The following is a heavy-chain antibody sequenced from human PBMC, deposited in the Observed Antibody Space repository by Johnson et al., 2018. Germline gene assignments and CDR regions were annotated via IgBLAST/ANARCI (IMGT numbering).Heavy chain of an antibody. J-gene: IGHJ4*02. CDR2: INSDGSST. V-gene: IGHV3-74*01. D-gene: IGHD3-16*01. Sequence: VQLQESGGGLVQPGGSLRLSCAASGFTLSSYWMHWVRQVPGKGLVWVSHINSDGSSTSYADSVKGRFSTSRDNAKNTLYLQMNSLRDEDTAVYYCARDGRGGVPFDYWGQGILVTVSS. CDR1: GFTLSSYW. CDR3: ARDGRGGVPFDY.